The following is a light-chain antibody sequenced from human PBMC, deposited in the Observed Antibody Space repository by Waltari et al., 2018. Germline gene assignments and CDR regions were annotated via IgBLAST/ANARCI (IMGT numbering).Light chain of an antibody. V-gene: IGKV1-5*03. J-gene: IGKJ4*01. CDR2: KAS. CDR1: QSISKW. CDR3: QQYNSYSLLS. Sequence: DLQMPQSPSTLSASVGTRVIFSCRASQSISKWLAWYQQRPGKAPKLLIYKASTLESGVPSRFSGSGSGTEFTLTISSLQPEDFATYYCQQYNSYSLLSFGGGTKVEIK.